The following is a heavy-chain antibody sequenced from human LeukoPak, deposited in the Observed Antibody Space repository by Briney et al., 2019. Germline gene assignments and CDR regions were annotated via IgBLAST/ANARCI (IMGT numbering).Heavy chain of an antibody. CDR1: GGSISSYY. J-gene: IGHJ3*02. V-gene: IGHV4-59*01. Sequence: PSETLSLTCTVSGGSISSYYWSWIRQPPGKGLEWIGYIYYSGSTNYNPSLKSRVTISVDTSKNQFSLKLSSVTAADTAVYYCARVGVGYCSSTSCWAFDIWGQGTMVTVSS. CDR3: ARVGVGYCSSTSCWAFDI. CDR2: IYYSGST. D-gene: IGHD2-2*01.